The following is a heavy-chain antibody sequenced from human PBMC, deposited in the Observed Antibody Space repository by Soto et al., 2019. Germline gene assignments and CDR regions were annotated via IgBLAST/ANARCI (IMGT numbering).Heavy chain of an antibody. CDR2: IVADGTGL. CDR1: GFRFSNYG. J-gene: IGHJ4*02. D-gene: IGHD1-1*01. V-gene: IGHV3-33*01. CDR3: ARDDDRPDNGLDH. Sequence: QVQLVESGGGVVQPGRSLRLSCAASGFRFSNYGMHWVRQAPGKGLEWLAVIVADGTGLHYADSVRGRFTISRDNSKNTLYLQLNRLGADDTAIYFCARDDDRPDNGLDHWGQGTLVTVSS.